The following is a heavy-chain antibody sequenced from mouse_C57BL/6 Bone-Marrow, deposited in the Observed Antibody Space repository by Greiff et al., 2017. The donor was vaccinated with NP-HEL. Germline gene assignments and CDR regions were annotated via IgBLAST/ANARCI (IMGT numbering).Heavy chain of an antibody. J-gene: IGHJ4*01. CDR3: ARERGSSYAMDY. Sequence: QVQLQQPGAELVMPGASVKLSCKASGYTFTSYWMHWVKQRPGQGLEWIGEIDPSDSYTNYNQKFKGKSTLTVDKSSSTAYMQLSSLTSEDSAVYYCARERGSSYAMDYWGQGTSVTVSS. CDR2: IDPSDSYT. D-gene: IGHD1-1*01. CDR1: GYTFTSYW. V-gene: IGHV1-69*01.